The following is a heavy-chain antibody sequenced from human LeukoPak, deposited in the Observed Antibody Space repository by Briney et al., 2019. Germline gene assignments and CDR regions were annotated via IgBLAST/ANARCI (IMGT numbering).Heavy chain of an antibody. CDR1: GFIFSNYW. Sequence: GGSLRLSCAASGFIFSNYWMSWVRQAPGKGLECVSTISADGGSTYYPDSAKGRFTISRDNSKNTLYLQMNSLRAEDTAVYYCAKIVAEGGLDYWGQGTLVTVSS. D-gene: IGHD6-19*01. V-gene: IGHV3-23*01. J-gene: IGHJ4*02. CDR2: ISADGGST. CDR3: AKIVAEGGLDY.